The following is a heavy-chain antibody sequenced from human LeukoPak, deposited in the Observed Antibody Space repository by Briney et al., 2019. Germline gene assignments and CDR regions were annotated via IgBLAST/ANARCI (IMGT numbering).Heavy chain of an antibody. CDR2: ISAYNGNT. Sequence: ASVKVSCKASGYTFTSYYMHWVRQAPGQGLEWMGWISAYNGNTNYAQKLQGRVTMTTDTSTSTAYMELRSLRSDDTAVYYCARATYYYDSSGYYYDYWGQGTLVTVSS. J-gene: IGHJ4*02. D-gene: IGHD3-22*01. V-gene: IGHV1-18*04. CDR3: ARATYYYDSSGYYYDY. CDR1: GYTFTSYY.